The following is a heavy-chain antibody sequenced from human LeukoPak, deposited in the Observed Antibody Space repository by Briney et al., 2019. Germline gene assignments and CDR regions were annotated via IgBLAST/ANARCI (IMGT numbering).Heavy chain of an antibody. V-gene: IGHV4-34*01. CDR1: GGSFGGYY. J-gene: IGHJ4*02. Sequence: SQTLSPTWAVDGGSFGGYYWSWIRQPPGKWLEWIGSINLNGSTNYNPSLKTRVTISVDTPKNHFSLKLSSVTAANTPVYYCTRGFTTVGYYSGGSCYSLDSWGQGTLVTVSP. CDR2: INLNGST. D-gene: IGHD2-15*01. CDR3: TRGFTTVGYYSGGSCYSLDS.